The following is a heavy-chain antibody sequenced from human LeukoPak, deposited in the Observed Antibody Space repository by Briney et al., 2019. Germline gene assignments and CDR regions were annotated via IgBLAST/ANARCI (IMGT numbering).Heavy chain of an antibody. V-gene: IGHV3-15*04. Sequence: GGSLRLSCAASGFSFSDAWMSWVRQIPGKGLEWVGRIESKTDGGTTDYAAPVKGIFTISRDDSTNTLYLQMNSLKSEDTAVYYCTTYGSGRKFDYWGQGIQVTVSS. J-gene: IGHJ4*02. D-gene: IGHD3-10*01. CDR1: GFSFSDAW. CDR3: TTYGSGRKFDY. CDR2: IESKTDGGTT.